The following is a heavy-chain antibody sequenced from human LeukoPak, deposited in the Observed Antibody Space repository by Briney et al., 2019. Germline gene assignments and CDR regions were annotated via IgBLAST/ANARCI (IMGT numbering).Heavy chain of an antibody. CDR1: GFIFSSYW. V-gene: IGHV3-7*01. CDR2: IKQDGSEK. J-gene: IGHJ4*02. D-gene: IGHD5-12*01. Sequence: GGSLRLSCGAYGFIFSSYWMSWVRQAPGKGLEWVATIKQDGSEKYYVDSVKGRFTISRDNAKNSLYLQMDSLRAEDTAVYYCAKDRSRGYDFDSWGQGTLVTVSS. CDR3: AKDRSRGYDFDS.